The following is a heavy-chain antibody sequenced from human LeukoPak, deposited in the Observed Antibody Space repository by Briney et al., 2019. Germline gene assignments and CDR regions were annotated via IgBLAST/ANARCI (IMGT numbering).Heavy chain of an antibody. J-gene: IGHJ3*02. Sequence: PGGSLRLSCAASGFTFSSYSMNWVRQAPGKGLEWLSYINSKSDDIYHADPVKGRFTVSRDNSKNTLYLQMNSLRAEDTAVYYCAKEFGSSDYAFDIWGQGTMVTVSS. CDR1: GFTFSSYS. D-gene: IGHD6-6*01. CDR2: INSKSDDI. V-gene: IGHV3-48*01. CDR3: AKEFGSSDYAFDI.